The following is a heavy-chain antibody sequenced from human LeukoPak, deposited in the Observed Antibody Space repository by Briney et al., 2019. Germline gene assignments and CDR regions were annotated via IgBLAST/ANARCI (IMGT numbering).Heavy chain of an antibody. Sequence: GGSLQISCKGSGYSFANYWIAWVRQMPGQGLEWMGNIFPGDSDTRYSPSFQGQVTISADTSISTAYLQWSSLKASDTAMYYCARRYYGSGSYYLDFWGQGTLVTVSS. J-gene: IGHJ4*02. V-gene: IGHV5-51*01. CDR1: GYSFANYW. CDR2: IFPGDSDT. CDR3: ARRYYGSGSYYLDF. D-gene: IGHD3-10*01.